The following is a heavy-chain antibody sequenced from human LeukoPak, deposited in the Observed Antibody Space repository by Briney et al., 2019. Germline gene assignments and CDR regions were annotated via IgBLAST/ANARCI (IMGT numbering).Heavy chain of an antibody. V-gene: IGHV4-39*07. Sequence: SEPLSLTCTVSDNSLTSNIYYWGWIRQPPGKGLEWIGEINHSGSTNYNPSLKSRVTISVDTSKNQFSLKLSSVTAADTAVYYCARAGGETGYSSSWYHYWGQGTLVTVSS. CDR2: INHSGST. CDR3: ARAGGETGYSSSWYHY. CDR1: DNSLTSNIYY. D-gene: IGHD6-13*01. J-gene: IGHJ4*02.